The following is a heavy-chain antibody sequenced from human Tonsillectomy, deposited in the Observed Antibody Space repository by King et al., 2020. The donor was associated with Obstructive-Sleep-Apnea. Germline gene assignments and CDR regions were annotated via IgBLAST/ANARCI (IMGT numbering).Heavy chain of an antibody. CDR1: GGSINNYY. D-gene: IGHD5-12*01. CDR3: ARHRGVEDYGGYGDYFDY. J-gene: IGHJ4*02. V-gene: IGHV4-59*08. Sequence: VQLQESGPGLVKPSETLSLTCSVSGGSINNYYWSWIRQPPGKGLEWIGYMYYSGNTNFNPSLKSRFTISADTSKIQFSLRLSSVTAADTAVYYCARHRGVEDYGGYGDYFDYWGQGTLVTVSS. CDR2: MYYSGNT.